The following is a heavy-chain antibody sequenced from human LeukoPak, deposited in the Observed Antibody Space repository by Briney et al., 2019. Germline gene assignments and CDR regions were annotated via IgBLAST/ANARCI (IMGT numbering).Heavy chain of an antibody. J-gene: IGHJ4*02. CDR3: ARDCSGRNWARDFDY. CDR1: GFTFSEYS. Sequence: GRSLRLSCAASGFTFSEYSLIWVRQAPGEGLEWVSYISSNSRTIYYADSVKGRFTMSRDNDKNSMYLQMNSLRAEDTAVYYCARDCSGRNWARDFDYWGQGTLVTVSS. CDR2: ISSNSRTI. V-gene: IGHV3-48*01. D-gene: IGHD2-15*01.